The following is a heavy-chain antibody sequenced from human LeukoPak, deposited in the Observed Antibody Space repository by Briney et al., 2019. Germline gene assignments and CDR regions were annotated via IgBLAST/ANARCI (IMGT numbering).Heavy chain of an antibody. V-gene: IGHV1-3*01. CDR1: GYTFTSYA. Sequence: APVKVSCKASGYTFTSYAMHWVHQAPGQRLEWMGWINAGNGNTKYSQKFQGRVTITRDTSASTAYMELSSLRSEDTAVYYCARSRYSSGWRDHFDYWGQGTLVTVSS. CDR2: INAGNGNT. D-gene: IGHD6-19*01. CDR3: ARSRYSSGWRDHFDY. J-gene: IGHJ4*02.